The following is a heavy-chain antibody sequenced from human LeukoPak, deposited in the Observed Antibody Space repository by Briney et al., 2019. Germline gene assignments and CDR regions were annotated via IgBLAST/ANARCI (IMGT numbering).Heavy chain of an antibody. D-gene: IGHD3-22*01. CDR2: INSDGSST. J-gene: IGHJ6*03. V-gene: IGHV3-74*01. CDR1: GFTFSSYW. Sequence: GGSLRLSCAASGFTFSSYWMHWVRQAPGKGLVWVSRINSDGSSTSYADSVKGRFTISRDNAKNSLYLQMNSLRAEDTAVYYCARDYYDSSGYYRDFYYYYMDVWGKGTTVTISS. CDR3: ARDYYDSSGYYRDFYYYYMDV.